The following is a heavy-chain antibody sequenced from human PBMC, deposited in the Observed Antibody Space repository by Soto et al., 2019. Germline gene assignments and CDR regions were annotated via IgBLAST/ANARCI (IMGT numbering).Heavy chain of an antibody. Sequence: QVQLVQSGAEVKKPGSSVKVSCKASVGTFSSYTISWVRQAPGQGLEWMGRIIPILGIANYAQKFQGRVTITADKSTSTAYMELSSLRSEDTAVYYCARDKGREQLGFDYWGQGTLVTVSS. CDR3: ARDKGREQLGFDY. D-gene: IGHD6-13*01. CDR1: VGTFSSYT. CDR2: IIPILGIA. J-gene: IGHJ4*02. V-gene: IGHV1-69*08.